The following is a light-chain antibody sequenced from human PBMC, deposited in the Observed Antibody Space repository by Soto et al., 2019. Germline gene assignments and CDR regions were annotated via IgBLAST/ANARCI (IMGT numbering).Light chain of an antibody. CDR3: HQYNNWPPIT. J-gene: IGKJ5*01. Sequence: EIEMTQSPATLSVSPGERATISCRASQSVSSNLAWYQQKPGQAPRLLIYGASTRATGIPARFSGSGSGTEFTLPISSLQSEDFAVYYCHQYNNWPPITFGQGTRLEIK. V-gene: IGKV3-15*01. CDR1: QSVSSN. CDR2: GAS.